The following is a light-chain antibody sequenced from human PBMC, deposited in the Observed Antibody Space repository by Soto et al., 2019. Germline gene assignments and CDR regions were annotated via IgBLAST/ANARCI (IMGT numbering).Light chain of an antibody. Sequence: DIQMTQSPSTLSASVGDRVTITCRASQSISSWLAWYQQKPGKAPKLLIYDASSLESGVPSRFSGSGSGTEFTLTISSLQPDDFATYYCHSGVTFGPGTKVDIK. J-gene: IGKJ3*01. CDR2: DAS. CDR1: QSISSW. V-gene: IGKV1-5*01. CDR3: HSGVT.